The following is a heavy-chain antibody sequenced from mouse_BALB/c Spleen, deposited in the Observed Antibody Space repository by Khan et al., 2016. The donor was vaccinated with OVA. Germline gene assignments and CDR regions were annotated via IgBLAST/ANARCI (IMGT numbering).Heavy chain of an antibody. J-gene: IGHJ4*01. CDR3: ARENYYGSNHYAMDY. V-gene: IGHV1S41*01. Sequence: DLVKPGASVKLSCKASGYTFTSYWINWIKQRPGQGLEWIGRISPGSGTPYYNEMFKGKATLTVDTSSSTAYIQLSSLSSEDSAVYFSARENYYGSNHYAMDYWGQGTSVTASS. D-gene: IGHD1-1*01. CDR1: GYTFTSYW. CDR2: ISPGSGTP.